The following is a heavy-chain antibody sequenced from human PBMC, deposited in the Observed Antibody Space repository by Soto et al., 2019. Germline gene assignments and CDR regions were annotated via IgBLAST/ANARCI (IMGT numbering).Heavy chain of an antibody. V-gene: IGHV3-30-3*01. D-gene: IGHD6-6*01. CDR2: ISYDGSNK. J-gene: IGHJ4*02. Sequence: QVQLVESGGGVVQPGRSLRLSCAASGFTFSSYAMHWVRQAPGKGLEWVAVISYDGSNKYYADSVKGRFTISRDNSKNTLYLQMNSLRAEDTAVYYCARDRELVESGGVFDYWGQGTLVTVSS. CDR1: GFTFSSYA. CDR3: ARDRELVESGGVFDY.